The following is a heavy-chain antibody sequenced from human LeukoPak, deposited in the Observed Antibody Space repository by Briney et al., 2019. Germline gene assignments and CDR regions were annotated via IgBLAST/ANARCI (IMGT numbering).Heavy chain of an antibody. CDR3: ARDGIQLWSLYFDY. CDR1: GFTFSSYN. CDR2: ISSSSSYI. J-gene: IGHJ4*02. V-gene: IGHV3-21*01. D-gene: IGHD5-18*01. Sequence: GGSLRLSCAASGFTFSSYNMDWVRQAPGKGLEWVSSISSSSSYIYYADSVKGRFTISRDNAKNSLYLQMNSLRAEDTAVYYCARDGIQLWSLYFDYWGQGTLVTVSS.